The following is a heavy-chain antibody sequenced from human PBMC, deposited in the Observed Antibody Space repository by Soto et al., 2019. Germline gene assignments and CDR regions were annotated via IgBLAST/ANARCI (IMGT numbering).Heavy chain of an antibody. CDR2: ISWNSGSI. CDR1: GFTFDDYA. V-gene: IGHV3-9*01. CDR3: AKDGDGSGETYYYMDV. D-gene: IGHD3-10*01. Sequence: GGSLRLSCAASGFTFDDYAMHWVRQAPGKGLEWVSGISWNSGSIGYADSVKGRFTISRDNAKNSLYLQMNSLRAEDTALYYCAKDGDGSGETYYYMDVWGKGTTVTVSS. J-gene: IGHJ6*03.